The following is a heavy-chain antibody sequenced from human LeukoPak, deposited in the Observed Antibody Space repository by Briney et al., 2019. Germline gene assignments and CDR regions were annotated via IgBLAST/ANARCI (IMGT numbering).Heavy chain of an antibody. CDR3: ARDRIVVVPAAGTGIFDP. V-gene: IGHV3-7*01. J-gene: IGHJ5*01. D-gene: IGHD2-2*01. Sequence: QPGGSLRLSCSASGFTFSTYWMSRVRQAPGKGLEWVANMRRDGNEIYYLDSVRGRFTISRDNAKNSLYLQMNSLRAEDTAVYYCARDRIVVVPAAGTGIFDPWGQGTLVTVSS. CDR2: MRRDGNEI. CDR1: GFTFSTYW.